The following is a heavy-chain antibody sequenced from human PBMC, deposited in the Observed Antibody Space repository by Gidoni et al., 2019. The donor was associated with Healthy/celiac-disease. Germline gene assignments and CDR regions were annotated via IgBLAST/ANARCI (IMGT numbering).Heavy chain of an antibody. CDR2: ISSSSSYI. CDR3: ARARGTMVQGVIITEYYFDY. J-gene: IGHJ4*02. CDR1: GSTSRRSS. Sequence: EVQLVESGGGLVKPGGSLILSCAASGSTSRRSSMPWVRQAPGKWLEWGASISSSSSYIYYADSVKGRFTISRDNAKNSLYLQMSSLRAEDTAVYYGARARGTMVQGVIITEYYFDYWGQGTLVTVSS. V-gene: IGHV3-21*01. D-gene: IGHD3-10*01.